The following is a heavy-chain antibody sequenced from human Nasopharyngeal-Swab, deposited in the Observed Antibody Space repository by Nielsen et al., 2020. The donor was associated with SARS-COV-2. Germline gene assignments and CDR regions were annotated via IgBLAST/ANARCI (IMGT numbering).Heavy chain of an antibody. D-gene: IGHD3-22*01. CDR3: ASGVAAITMIVVVIRATWFDP. Sequence: SETLSLTCTVSGGSISSSGYYWGWIRQPPGKGLEWIGSIYYSGSTYYNPSLKSRVTISVDTSKNQFSLKLSSVTAADTAVYYCASGVAAITMIVVVIRATWFDPWGQGTLVTVSS. J-gene: IGHJ5*02. CDR1: GGSISSSGYY. CDR2: IYYSGST. V-gene: IGHV4-39*01.